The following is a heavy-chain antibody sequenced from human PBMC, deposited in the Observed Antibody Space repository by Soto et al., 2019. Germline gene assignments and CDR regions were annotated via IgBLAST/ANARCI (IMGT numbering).Heavy chain of an antibody. CDR1: GFTFTSSA. Sequence: QMQLVQSGPEVKKPGTSVKVSCTASGFTFTSSAVQWVRQARGQRLEWIGWIVVGSGNTNYAQRFQERVTITRDMSTSTAYMELSSLGSEDTAVYYCAADVDTAMLVFWGQGTLVTVSS. D-gene: IGHD5-18*01. J-gene: IGHJ4*02. V-gene: IGHV1-58*01. CDR2: IVVGSGNT. CDR3: AADVDTAMLVF.